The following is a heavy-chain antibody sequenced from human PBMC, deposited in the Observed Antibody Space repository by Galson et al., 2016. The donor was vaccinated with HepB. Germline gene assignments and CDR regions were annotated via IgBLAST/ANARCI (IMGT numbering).Heavy chain of an antibody. J-gene: IGHJ6*02. V-gene: IGHV1-2*02. D-gene: IGHD3-10*01. CDR2: INPNSGGT. CDR3: ARVFTMVRGVTNTFYYYGMDV. CDR1: GYTFTDYY. Sequence: SVKVSCKASGYTFTDYYMHWVRQAPGQGLEWMGWINPNSGGTNYAQKFQGGVTMTRDTSISTAYMELSGLKSDDTAVYYCARVFTMVRGVTNTFYYYGMDVWGQGTTVTVSS.